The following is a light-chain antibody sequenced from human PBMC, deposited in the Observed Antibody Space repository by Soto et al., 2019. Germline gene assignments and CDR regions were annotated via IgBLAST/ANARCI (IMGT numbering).Light chain of an antibody. V-gene: IGLV2-8*01. CDR1: SRDVGGYNY. J-gene: IGLJ1*01. CDR2: EVS. CDR3: SSYAGSNKSV. Sequence: QSALTQPPSASGSPGQSVTISCTGTSRDVGGYNYVSWYQQHPGKAPKLMIYEVSKRPSGVPDRFSGSKSGNTASLTVSGLQPDDEADYYCSSYAGSNKSVFGTGTKLTVL.